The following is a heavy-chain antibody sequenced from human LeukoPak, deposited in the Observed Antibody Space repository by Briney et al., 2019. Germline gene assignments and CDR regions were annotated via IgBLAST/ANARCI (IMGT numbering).Heavy chain of an antibody. CDR2: LTSSSTDI. J-gene: IGHJ4*02. CDR1: GFTFSSNS. CDR3: ARDPSMVRGVIIPRFVSDY. V-gene: IGHV3-21*01. Sequence: GGSLRLSCAAPGFTFSSNSTSWVRHAPGEGLEWVSFLTSSSTDIYSADSGKRRFTISRGNAKNSLYLQMNSLRAADTAVYYCARDPSMVRGVIIPRFVSDYWGQGTLVTVSS. D-gene: IGHD3-10*01.